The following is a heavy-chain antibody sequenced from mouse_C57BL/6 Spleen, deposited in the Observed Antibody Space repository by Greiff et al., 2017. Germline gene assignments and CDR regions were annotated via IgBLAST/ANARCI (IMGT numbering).Heavy chain of an antibody. J-gene: IGHJ4*01. D-gene: IGHD1-1*01. CDR3: ARRYYGSSYYAMGY. Sequence: EVQLQQSGPELVKPGASVKISCKASGYSFTDYNMNWVKQSNGKSLEWIGVINPNYGTTSYNQKFKGKATLTVDQSSSTAYMQLNRLTSEDSAVYYCARRYYGSSYYAMGYWGQGTSVTVSS. V-gene: IGHV1-39*01. CDR1: GYSFTDYN. CDR2: INPNYGTT.